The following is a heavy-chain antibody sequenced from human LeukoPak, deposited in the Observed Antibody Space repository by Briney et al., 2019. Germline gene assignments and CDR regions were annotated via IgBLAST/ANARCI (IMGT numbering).Heavy chain of an antibody. Sequence: GGPLRLSCAASGFTFDLYAMHWVRQAPGRGLEWVAVMSYDGSNKYYADSVKGRFTISRDSSQNTLHLQMSSLRVADTAVYYCARDQVQLCSSGSCYVIDNWGPGTLVAVSS. CDR2: MSYDGSNK. CDR1: GFTFDLYA. V-gene: IGHV3-30*04. D-gene: IGHD2-15*01. J-gene: IGHJ4*02. CDR3: ARDQVQLCSSGSCYVIDN.